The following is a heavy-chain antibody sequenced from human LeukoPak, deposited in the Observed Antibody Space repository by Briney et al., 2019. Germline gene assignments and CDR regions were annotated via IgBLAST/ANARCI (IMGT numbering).Heavy chain of an antibody. J-gene: IGHJ4*02. Sequence: GVSLRLSCAASGFTFSSYWMSWVRQAPGKGLEWVANIKKDGSEKYYVDSVKGRFTISRDNAKTSLYLQMNSLRAEDTAVYYCARDLSGVTGYTYGRGIDYWGQGTLATVSS. D-gene: IGHD5-18*01. V-gene: IGHV3-7*01. CDR2: IKKDGSEK. CDR3: ARDLSGVTGYTYGRGIDY. CDR1: GFTFSSYW.